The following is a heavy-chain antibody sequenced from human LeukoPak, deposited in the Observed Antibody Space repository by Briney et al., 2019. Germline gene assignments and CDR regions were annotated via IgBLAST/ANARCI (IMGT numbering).Heavy chain of an antibody. D-gene: IGHD3-22*01. V-gene: IGHV4-39*01. Sequence: SETLSLTCSVSGGLISSSGNFYWGWIRQVPGKGLEWIGSVYYTGYSYDNPSLKSRVTISVETSKNQFSLKLSSVTAADKAVYYCASSPMIVVVISEYFQHWGQGNLVTVSS. CDR1: GGLISSSGNFY. CDR3: ASSPMIVVVISEYFQH. CDR2: VYYTGYS. J-gene: IGHJ1*01.